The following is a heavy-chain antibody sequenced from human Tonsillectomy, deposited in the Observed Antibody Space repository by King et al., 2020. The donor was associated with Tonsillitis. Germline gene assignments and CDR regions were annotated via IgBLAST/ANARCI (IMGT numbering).Heavy chain of an antibody. Sequence: VQLVESGAEVKKPGASVKVSCKASGYSFTSYYIHWVRQAPGQGLEWMGIINPSGGSTSYAQKLQGRVTMTRDTSTSTGYMELRSLRSEDTAVYYCARVIDHLVAATVVAVAGMDVWGQGTTVTVSS. V-gene: IGHV1-46*01. CDR3: ARVIDHLVAATVVAVAGMDV. J-gene: IGHJ6*02. CDR2: INPSGGST. CDR1: GYSFTSYY. D-gene: IGHD6-19*01.